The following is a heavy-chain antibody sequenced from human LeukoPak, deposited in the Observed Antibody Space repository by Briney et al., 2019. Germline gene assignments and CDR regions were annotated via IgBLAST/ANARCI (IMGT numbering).Heavy chain of an antibody. Sequence: SETLSLTCAVYGGSFSGYYWGWIRQPPGKGLEWIGEINHSGSTNYNPSLKSRVTISVDTSKNQFSLKLSSVTAADTAVYYCARRLRYSGSDYWGQGTLVTVSS. V-gene: IGHV4-34*01. CDR2: INHSGST. CDR1: GGSFSGYY. CDR3: ARRLRYSGSDY. J-gene: IGHJ4*02. D-gene: IGHD3-9*01.